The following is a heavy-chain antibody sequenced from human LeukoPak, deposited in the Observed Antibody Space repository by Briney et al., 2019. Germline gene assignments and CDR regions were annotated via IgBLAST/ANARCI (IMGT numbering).Heavy chain of an antibody. CDR2: VNPNSDNR. CDR1: GYTFTNYD. Sequence: GASVKVSCKASGYTFTNYDINWVRQAPGQGLEWMGWVNPNSDNRGYAQKFQGRLTITRNTSISTAYLDLSSLRSDDAAVYYCARGTISGSRSFDPWGQGTLVTVSS. D-gene: IGHD3-9*01. CDR3: ARGTISGSRSFDP. J-gene: IGHJ5*02. V-gene: IGHV1-8*03.